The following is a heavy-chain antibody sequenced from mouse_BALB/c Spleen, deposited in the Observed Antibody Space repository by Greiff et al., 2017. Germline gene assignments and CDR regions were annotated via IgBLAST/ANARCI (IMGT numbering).Heavy chain of an antibody. Sequence: EVMLVESGGGLVKPGGSLKLSCAASGFTFSSYAMSWVRQSPEKRLEWVAEISSGGSYTYYPDTVTGRFTISRDNAKNTLYLEMSSLRSEDTAMYYCARVYGNYYAMDYWGQGTSVTVSS. D-gene: IGHD2-1*01. CDR2: ISSGGSYT. V-gene: IGHV5-9-4*01. CDR1: GFTFSSYA. CDR3: ARVYGNYYAMDY. J-gene: IGHJ4*01.